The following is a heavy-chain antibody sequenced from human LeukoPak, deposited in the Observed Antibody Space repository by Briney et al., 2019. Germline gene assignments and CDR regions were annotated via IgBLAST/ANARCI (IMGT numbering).Heavy chain of an antibody. D-gene: IGHD3-16*01. Sequence: GGSLRPSCAASGFTLDDYAMHWVRQAPGKGLEWVSGISWNSGSIGYADSVKGRFTISRDNAKNSLYLQMNSLRAEDTALYYCAKDNGRGGNFDYWGQGTLVTVSS. CDR1: GFTLDDYA. CDR2: ISWNSGSI. CDR3: AKDNGRGGNFDY. J-gene: IGHJ4*02. V-gene: IGHV3-9*01.